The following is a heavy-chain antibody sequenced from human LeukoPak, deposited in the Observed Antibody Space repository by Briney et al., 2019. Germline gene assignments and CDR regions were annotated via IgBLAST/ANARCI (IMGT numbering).Heavy chain of an antibody. CDR1: GGSIDSSSYY. D-gene: IGHD6-19*01. V-gene: IGHV4-39*01. J-gene: IGHJ4*02. Sequence: PSETLSLTCTVSGGSIDSSSYYWGWIRQPPGKGLEWIGNVYYSGTTYYNPSLKSRVTISIDTSKNQFSLKLSSVTAADTAVYYCARQVDRGQWLVHRRFDDWGQGTLVTVSS. CDR2: VYYSGTT. CDR3: ARQVDRGQWLVHRRFDD.